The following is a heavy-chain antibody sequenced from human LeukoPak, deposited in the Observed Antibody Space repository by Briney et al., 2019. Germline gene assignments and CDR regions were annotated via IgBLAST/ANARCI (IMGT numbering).Heavy chain of an antibody. D-gene: IGHD3-22*01. CDR2: INHSGST. J-gene: IGHJ1*01. CDR1: GGSFSGYY. Sequence: SETLSLTCAVYGGSFSGYYWSWIRQPPGKGLEWIGEINHSGSTNYNPSLKSRVTISVDTSKNQFSLKLRSVTTADTAVYYCARVVQSTDSSGFYLPEYFQHWGQGTLVTVSS. V-gene: IGHV4-34*01. CDR3: ARVVQSTDSSGFYLPEYFQH.